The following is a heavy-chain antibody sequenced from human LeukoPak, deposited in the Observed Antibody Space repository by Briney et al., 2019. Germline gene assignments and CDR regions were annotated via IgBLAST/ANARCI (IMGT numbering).Heavy chain of an antibody. CDR1: GFTFHNYA. CDR2: IKGNGDTT. D-gene: IGHD6-19*01. Sequence: GWSLRLSCAASGFTFHNYAMHWVRQAAGKGLEWVSLIKGNGDTTYNADSVKGRFTISRDNSKNSLYLQINSLRTEDTALYYCAKDIGSGWSFDYWGQGTLVTVSS. V-gene: IGHV3-43*02. CDR3: AKDIGSGWSFDY. J-gene: IGHJ4*02.